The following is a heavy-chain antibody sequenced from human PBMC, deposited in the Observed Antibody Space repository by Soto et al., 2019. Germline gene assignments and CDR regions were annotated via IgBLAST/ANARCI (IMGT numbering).Heavy chain of an antibody. D-gene: IGHD3-10*01. V-gene: IGHV3-66*01. CDR1: GFTVSSNY. J-gene: IGHJ5*02. Sequence: EVHLVESGGGLVQPGGSLRLSCAASGFTVSSNYMSWVRQAPGKGLEWVSLIYIGGNTYYADSVKGRFTISRDNSKNTLYLQVNSLRSEDTAVYYCASLTGGPLSWGQGTLVTVSS. CDR2: IYIGGNT. CDR3: ASLTGGPLS.